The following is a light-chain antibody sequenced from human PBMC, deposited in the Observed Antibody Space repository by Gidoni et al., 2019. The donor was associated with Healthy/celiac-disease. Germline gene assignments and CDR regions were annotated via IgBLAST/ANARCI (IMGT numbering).Light chain of an antibody. CDR1: QSVSSN. V-gene: IGKV3-15*01. CDR3: QQYNNWPP. J-gene: IGKJ3*01. CDR2: GAS. Sequence: EIVMTQSPATLSVSPGERATLSCRASQSVSSNLAWYQQKPGQAPRLLIYGASTRATGIPARFSGSGSGTEFTLTISSLQSEDFAVYYCQQYNNWPPFCPXTKVDIK.